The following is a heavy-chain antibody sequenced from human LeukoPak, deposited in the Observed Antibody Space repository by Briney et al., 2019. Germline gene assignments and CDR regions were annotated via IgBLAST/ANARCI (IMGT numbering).Heavy chain of an antibody. CDR2: ISSNGGST. CDR1: GFTFSSYA. Sequence: GGSLRLSCAASGFTFSSYAMHWVRQAPGKGLEYVSAISSNGGSTYYANSVKGRFTISRDNSKNTLYLQMGSLRAEDTAVYYCAKGSALGYRVPGYWGQGTLVTVSS. J-gene: IGHJ4*02. V-gene: IGHV3-64*01. CDR3: AKGSALGYRVPGY. D-gene: IGHD5-18*01.